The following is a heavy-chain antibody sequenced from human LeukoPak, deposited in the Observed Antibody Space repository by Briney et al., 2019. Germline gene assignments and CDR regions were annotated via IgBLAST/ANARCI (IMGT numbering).Heavy chain of an antibody. D-gene: IGHD6-13*01. Sequence: QPGGSLRLSCAASGFTFSSYAMHWVRQAPGKGLEWVSVIYSGGSTYYADSVKGRFTISRDNSKNTLYLQMNSLRAEDTAVYCCARSSWYSYFDYWGQGTLVTVSS. V-gene: IGHV3-53*01. J-gene: IGHJ4*02. CDR3: ARSSWYSYFDY. CDR1: GFTFSSYA. CDR2: IYSGGST.